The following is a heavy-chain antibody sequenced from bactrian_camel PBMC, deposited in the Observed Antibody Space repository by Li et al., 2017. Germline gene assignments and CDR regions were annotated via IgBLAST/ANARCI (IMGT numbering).Heavy chain of an antibody. CDR1: GDTGFTNC. D-gene: IGHD3*01. V-gene: IGHV3S53*01. Sequence: VQLVESGGGSVQTGGSLRLSCAASGDTGFTNCMGWFRQAPGKEREGVAVIDNNQRTTYSEAVKGRFAISQDKAKNELYLRIDGVKPEDTAVYYCAVRGREKYDYCSLIWYRSGIRGQGTQVTVS. CDR2: IDNNQRT. J-gene: IGHJ4*01. CDR3: AVRGREKYDYCSLIWYRSGI.